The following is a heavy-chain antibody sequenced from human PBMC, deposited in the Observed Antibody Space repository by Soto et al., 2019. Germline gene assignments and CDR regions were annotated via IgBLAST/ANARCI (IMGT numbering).Heavy chain of an antibody. CDR1: GGSFSGYY. V-gene: IGHV4-34*01. CDR3: ASLGYSGYDSAQGL. Sequence: SETLSLTCAVYGGSFSGYYWSWIRQPPGKGLEWIGEINHSGSTNYNPSLKSRVTISVDTSKNQFSLKLSSVTAADTAVYYCASLGYSGYDSAQGLWGQGTLVTVSS. D-gene: IGHD5-12*01. J-gene: IGHJ4*02. CDR2: INHSGST.